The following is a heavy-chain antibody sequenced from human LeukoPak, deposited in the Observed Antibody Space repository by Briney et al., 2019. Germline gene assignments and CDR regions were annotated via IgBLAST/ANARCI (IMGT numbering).Heavy chain of an antibody. CDR2: ISSNGGST. CDR3: ARGGDDSSGYYPYYFDY. V-gene: IGHV3-64*01. CDR1: GFTFSSYA. J-gene: IGHJ4*02. Sequence: GGSLRLSCAASGFTFSSYAMHWVRQAPGKGLEYVSAISSNGGSTYYAKSVKGRFTISRDNSKNTLYLQMGSLRAEDMAVYYCARGGDDSSGYYPYYFDYWGQGTLVTVSS. D-gene: IGHD3-22*01.